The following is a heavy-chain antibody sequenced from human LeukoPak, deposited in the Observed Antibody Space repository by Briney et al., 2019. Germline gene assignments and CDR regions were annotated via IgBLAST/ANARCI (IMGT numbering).Heavy chain of an antibody. V-gene: IGHV3-30*18. D-gene: IGHD3-9*01. CDR3: AKEGGYYDILSNPYYFDY. CDR1: GFTFSSYG. Sequence: PGGSLRLSCAASGFTFSSYGMHWVRQAPGKGLEWVAVISYDGSNKYYADSVKGRFTISRDNSKNTLYLQMNSLRAEDTAVYYYAKEGGYYDILSNPYYFDYWGQGTLVTVSS. J-gene: IGHJ4*02. CDR2: ISYDGSNK.